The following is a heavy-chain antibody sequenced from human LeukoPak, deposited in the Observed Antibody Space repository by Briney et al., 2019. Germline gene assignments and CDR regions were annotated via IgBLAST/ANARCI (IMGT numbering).Heavy chain of an antibody. D-gene: IGHD6-13*01. J-gene: IGHJ4*02. V-gene: IGHV1-18*01. CDR3: ARERVGAAANLGTYFDY. CDR1: GYTFTSYG. Sequence: ASVKVSCKASGYTFTSYGISWVRQAPGQGPEWMGWISAYNGNTNYAQKLQGRVTMTTDTSMSTAYLELRSLRSDDTAVYYCARERVGAAANLGTYFDYWGQGTLVTVSS. CDR2: ISAYNGNT.